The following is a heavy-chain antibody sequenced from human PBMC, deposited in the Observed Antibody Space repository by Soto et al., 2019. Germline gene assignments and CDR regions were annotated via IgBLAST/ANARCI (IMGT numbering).Heavy chain of an antibody. Sequence: EVELVESGGGSVKPGESLRLSCAASGLTFIHAWMNWVRQAPGKGLEWVGHIKSHSDGGTIDYAAHVKGRFTISRDDSKNTLFLQMDGLKTDDKAVYFCTTADVAAPEFYYWGQGTLVAVS. CDR1: GLTFIHAW. CDR2: IKSHSDGGTI. D-gene: IGHD6-6*01. CDR3: TTADVAAPEFYY. V-gene: IGHV3-15*01. J-gene: IGHJ4*02.